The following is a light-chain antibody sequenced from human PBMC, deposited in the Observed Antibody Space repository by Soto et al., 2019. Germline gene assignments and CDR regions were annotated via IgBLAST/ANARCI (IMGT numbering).Light chain of an antibody. V-gene: IGKV3-20*01. J-gene: IGKJ5*01. CDR3: HTYSPSPPIP. CDR2: GAS. Sequence: GVTQSPVAVSLSPGETATLSCRASQSVSSSTYLAWYQQKPGQAPRLRIYGASSRATGIPDRFSGSGSGTDFTLTISRLEYADFAVHYCHTYSPSPPIPFAQRTRLEIK. CDR1: QSVSSSTY.